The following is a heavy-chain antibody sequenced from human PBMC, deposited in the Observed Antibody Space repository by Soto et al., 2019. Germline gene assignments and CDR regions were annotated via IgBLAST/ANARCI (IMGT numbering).Heavy chain of an antibody. J-gene: IGHJ5*02. CDR3: ASHGPGARFDA. V-gene: IGHV1-2*02. Sequence: QVPRLRSGAELKKPGASVQVSCKAPRYIFTAYFMHWVRQAPGQWLEWMGRMNPNNGATHYGLSFQGKVTMTRDTSISTAYKELRSLRYDDTAGKYWASHGPGARFDAWGQGTLVTVSS. CDR2: MNPNNGAT. CDR1: RYIFTAYF.